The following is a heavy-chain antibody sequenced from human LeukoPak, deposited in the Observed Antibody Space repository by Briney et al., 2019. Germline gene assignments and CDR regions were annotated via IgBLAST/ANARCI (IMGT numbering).Heavy chain of an antibody. Sequence: PSETLSLTCAVYGGSFSGYYWSWLRQPPGKGLEWIGEINHSGSTNYNPSLKSRVTISVDTSKNQFSLKLSSVTAADTAVYYCAREARLRYRPYFDYWGQGTLVTVSS. CDR3: AREARLRYRPYFDY. V-gene: IGHV4-34*01. CDR1: GGSFSGYY. CDR2: INHSGST. J-gene: IGHJ4*02. D-gene: IGHD3-9*01.